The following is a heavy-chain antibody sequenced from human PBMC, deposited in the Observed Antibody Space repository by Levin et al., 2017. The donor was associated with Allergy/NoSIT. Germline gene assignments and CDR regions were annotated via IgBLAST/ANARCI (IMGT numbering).Heavy chain of an antibody. CDR2: IYWDDVQ. J-gene: IGHJ3*01. CDR3: AHRQADTMAGAFDD. CDR1: GFSLTTSGVA. Sequence: SGPTLVTPTQTLTLTCSFSGFSLTTSGVAVGWIRQLPGKVLEWLALIYWDDVQRYSSSLKNILTLTLDTSKNQVVLTMTNVDPVDTAIYFFAHRQADTMAGAFDDWVPGRMVTVSS. D-gene: IGHD3-3*01. V-gene: IGHV2-5*02.